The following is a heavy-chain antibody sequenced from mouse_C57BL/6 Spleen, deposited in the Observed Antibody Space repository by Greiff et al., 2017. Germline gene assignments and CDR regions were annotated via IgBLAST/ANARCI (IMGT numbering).Heavy chain of an antibody. J-gene: IGHJ4*01. D-gene: IGHD1-1*01. Sequence: QVQLQQPGAELVMPGASVKLSCKASGYTFTSYWMHWVKQRPGQGLEWIGEIDPSDSYTSYNQKFKGKSTLTVDKSSSTAYMQLSSLTSEASAVYYCARSYGSSLYAMDYWGQGTSVTVSS. CDR1: GYTFTSYW. CDR3: ARSYGSSLYAMDY. CDR2: IDPSDSYT. V-gene: IGHV1-69*01.